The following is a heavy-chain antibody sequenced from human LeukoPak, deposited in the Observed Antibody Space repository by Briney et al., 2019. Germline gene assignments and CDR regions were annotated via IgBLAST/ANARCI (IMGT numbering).Heavy chain of an antibody. CDR2: ISSSGTTT. Sequence: PGGSLRLSCAASGCSFSVYKLYWVRKAPRKGLGWIADISSSGTTTYYANPVKGRFTISRENATNSLYLQMNSLGAEDTAVYYCTTLKVASNFDYWGQGTLVLVSS. V-gene: IGHV3-48*03. D-gene: IGHD6-19*01. CDR3: TTLKVASNFDY. CDR1: GCSFSVYK. J-gene: IGHJ4*02.